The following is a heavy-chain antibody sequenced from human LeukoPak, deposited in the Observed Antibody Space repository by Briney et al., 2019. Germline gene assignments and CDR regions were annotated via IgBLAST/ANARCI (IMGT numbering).Heavy chain of an antibody. V-gene: IGHV4-34*01. CDR2: INHSGST. CDR1: GGSSSGYY. J-gene: IGHJ6*03. Sequence: PSETLSLTCAVYGGSSSGYYWSWIRQPPGKGLEWIGEINHSGSTNYNPSLKSRVTISVDTSKNQFSLKLSSVTAADTAVYYCARARYSSSWYGSSYYYMDVWGKGTTVTVSS. CDR3: ARARYSSSWYGSSYYYMDV. D-gene: IGHD6-13*01.